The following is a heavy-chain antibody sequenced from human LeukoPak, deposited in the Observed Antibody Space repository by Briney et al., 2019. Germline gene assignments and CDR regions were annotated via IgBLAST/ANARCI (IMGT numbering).Heavy chain of an antibody. Sequence: GRSLRLSCAASGFTFSSYGMHWVRQAPGKGLEWVAVISYDGSNKYYADSVKGRFTISRDNSKNTLYLRMNSLRAEDTAVYYCQLYHYGSGSYYNPDAFDIWGQGTMVTVSS. V-gene: IGHV3-30*03. CDR3: QLYHYGSGSYYNPDAFDI. CDR1: GFTFSSYG. D-gene: IGHD3-10*01. CDR2: ISYDGSNK. J-gene: IGHJ3*02.